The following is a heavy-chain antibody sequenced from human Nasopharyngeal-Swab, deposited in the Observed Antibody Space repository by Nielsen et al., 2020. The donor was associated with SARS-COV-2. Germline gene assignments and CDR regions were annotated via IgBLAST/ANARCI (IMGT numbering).Heavy chain of an antibody. CDR3: ARGSGYTSSWYGWYFDL. CDR2: IIPISGSA. D-gene: IGHD6-13*01. CDR1: GDTFSSHA. V-gene: IGHV1-69*06. Sequence: SVKVSCKVSGDTFSSHAFNWVRQAPGQGLEWMGGIIPISGSAKYAQQFQGRVTITADKSTSTVNMDLSSLRSDDTAVYYCARGSGYTSSWYGWYFDLWGRGTLVTVSS. J-gene: IGHJ2*01.